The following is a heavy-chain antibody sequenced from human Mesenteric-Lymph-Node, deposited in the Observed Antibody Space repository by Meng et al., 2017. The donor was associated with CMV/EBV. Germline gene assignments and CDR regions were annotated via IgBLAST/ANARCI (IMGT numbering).Heavy chain of an antibody. Sequence: TCAVYGGSVSSYYWSWIRQPPGKGLEWIGQIKHTGSTYYVPSLKDRVTISIDTPNNQFSLKLNSVTASDTAVYYCARGPNNPTHDFDLWGQGTLVTVSS. D-gene: IGHD1-14*01. CDR1: GGSVSSYY. CDR3: ARGPNNPTHDFDL. V-gene: IGHV4-34*01. CDR2: IKHTGST. J-gene: IGHJ4*02.